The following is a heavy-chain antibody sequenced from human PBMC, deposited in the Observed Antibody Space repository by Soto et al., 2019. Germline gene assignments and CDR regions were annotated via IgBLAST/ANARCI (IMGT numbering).Heavy chain of an antibody. J-gene: IGHJ4*02. CDR1: GGSFSGYY. CDR2: INHSGNT. CDR3: ARAPGDYFDY. Sequence: SETLSLTCAVYGGSFSGYYWSWIRQPPGKGLEWIGEINHSGNTNYNPSLKSRVTISVDTSKNQFSLKLNSVTAADTAVYYCARAPGDYFDYWGQGTLVTVSS. V-gene: IGHV4-34*01.